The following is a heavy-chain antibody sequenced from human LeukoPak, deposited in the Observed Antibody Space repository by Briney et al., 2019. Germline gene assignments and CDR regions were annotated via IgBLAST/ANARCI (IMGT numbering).Heavy chain of an antibody. CDR3: ARDQYLSPLYCDSSGYDGNFDY. CDR2: INPSGGST. CDR1: GYTFTSYY. Sequence: ASVKVSCKASGYTFTSYYMHWVRQAPGQGLEWMGIINPSGGSTSYAQKLQGRVTMTTDTSTSTAYMELRSLRSDDTAVYYCARDQYLSPLYCDSSGYDGNFDYWGQGTLVTVSS. V-gene: IGHV1-46*01. J-gene: IGHJ4*02. D-gene: IGHD3-22*01.